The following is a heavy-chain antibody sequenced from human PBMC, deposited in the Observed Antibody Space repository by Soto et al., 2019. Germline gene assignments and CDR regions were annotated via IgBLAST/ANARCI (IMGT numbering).Heavy chain of an antibody. V-gene: IGHV1-69*06. CDR1: GGTFSSYA. J-gene: IGHJ1*01. CDR3: AREGYCSGGSCENHLYFQH. D-gene: IGHD2-15*01. CDR2: IIPIFGTA. Sequence: GASVKVSCKASGGTFSSYAISWVRQAPGQGLEWMGGIIPIFGTANYAQKFQGRVTITADKSTSTAYMELSSLRSEDTAVYYCAREGYCSGGSCENHLYFQHWGQGTLVTVSS.